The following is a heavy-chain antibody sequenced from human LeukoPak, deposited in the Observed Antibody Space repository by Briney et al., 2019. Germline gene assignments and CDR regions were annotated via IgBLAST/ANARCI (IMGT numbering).Heavy chain of an antibody. J-gene: IGHJ5*02. CDR3: ARHFKHVRSGTQHWFDP. Sequence: SETLSLTCTVSGGSIANHYWSWIRQSPGGRLEWIGSIYSTGSTNYNPSLRSRLTISVDTSKNQFSLKLGSVTAADTAVYYCARHFKHVRSGTQHWFDPWGQGTLVTVSS. CDR1: GGSIANHY. V-gene: IGHV4-4*09. CDR2: IYSTGST. D-gene: IGHD1-14*01.